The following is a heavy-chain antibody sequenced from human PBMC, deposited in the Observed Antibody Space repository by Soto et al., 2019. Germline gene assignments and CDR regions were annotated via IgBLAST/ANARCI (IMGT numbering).Heavy chain of an antibody. CDR1: GFTFSSYA. V-gene: IGHV3-23*01. J-gene: IGHJ6*02. D-gene: IGHD3-3*01. CDR3: AKRILEWLVSGGMDV. Sequence: GGSLRLSCAASGFTFSSYAMSWVRQAPGKGLGWVSAISGSGGSTYYADSVKGRFTISRDNSNNTLYLQMNSLRAEDTAVYYCAKRILEWLVSGGMDVWGQGTTVTVSS. CDR2: ISGSGGST.